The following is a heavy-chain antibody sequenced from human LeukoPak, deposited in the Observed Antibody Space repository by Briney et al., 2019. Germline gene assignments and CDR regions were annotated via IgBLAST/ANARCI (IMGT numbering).Heavy chain of an antibody. V-gene: IGHV3-21*01. CDR2: ISSSSSYI. D-gene: IGHD3-10*02. CDR1: GFTFSSYS. CDR3: AELGITMIGGV. J-gene: IGHJ6*03. Sequence: PGGSLRLSCAASGFTFSSYSMKRVRQAPGKGLEWVSSISSSSSYIYCADSVKGRFTISRDNAKNSLYLQMNSLRAEDTAVYYCAELGITMIGGVWGKGTTVTISS.